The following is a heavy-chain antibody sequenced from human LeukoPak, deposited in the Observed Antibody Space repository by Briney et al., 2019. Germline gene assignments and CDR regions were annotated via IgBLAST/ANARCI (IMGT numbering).Heavy chain of an antibody. D-gene: IGHD3-10*01. V-gene: IGHV1-18*01. CDR1: GYTFTSYG. J-gene: IGHJ6*03. CDR2: ISGYNGHT. Sequence: ASVKVSCKASGYTFTSYGISWVRQAPGQGLEWMGWISGYNGHTKNAQKLQGRVTMTTDTSTSTAYMELRSLRSDDTAIYYCARDRANYYMDVWGKGTTVIISS. CDR3: ARDRANYYMDV.